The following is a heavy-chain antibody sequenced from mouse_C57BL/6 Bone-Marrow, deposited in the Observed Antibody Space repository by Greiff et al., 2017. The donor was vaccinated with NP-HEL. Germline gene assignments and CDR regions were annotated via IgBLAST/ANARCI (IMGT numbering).Heavy chain of an antibody. CDR2: IDPETGGT. CDR1: GYTFTDYE. D-gene: IGHD1-1*02. Sequence: QVQLQQSGAELVRPGASVTLSCKASGYTFTDYEMHWVKQTPVHGLEWIGAIDPETGGTAYNQKFKGKAILTADKSSSTAYMELRSLTSEDSAVYYCTRSWWFEPFDVWGTGTTVTVSS. CDR3: TRSWWFEPFDV. J-gene: IGHJ1*03. V-gene: IGHV1-15*01.